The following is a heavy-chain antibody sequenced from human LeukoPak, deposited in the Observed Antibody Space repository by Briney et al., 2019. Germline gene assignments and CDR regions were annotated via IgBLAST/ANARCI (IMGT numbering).Heavy chain of an antibody. CDR1: GGSISSHY. V-gene: IGHV4-59*11. D-gene: IGHD6-13*01. CDR2: IYYSGST. CDR3: ARGYSSSWYPPWGYYYYMDV. J-gene: IGHJ6*03. Sequence: SETLSLTCTVSGGSISSHYLSWIRQPPGKGLEWMGYIYYSGSTNYNPSLKSRVTISVDTSKQQFSLKLSSVTAADTAVYYCARGYSSSWYPPWGYYYYMDVWGKGTTVTVSS.